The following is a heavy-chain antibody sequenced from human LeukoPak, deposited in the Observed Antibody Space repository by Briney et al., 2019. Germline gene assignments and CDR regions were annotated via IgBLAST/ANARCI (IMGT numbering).Heavy chain of an antibody. CDR2: IWYDGSNK. D-gene: IGHD4-17*01. J-gene: IGHJ6*02. Sequence: GGSLRLSCAASGFTFSSYGMHWVRQAPGKGLEWVAVIWYDGSNKYYADSVKGRFTISRDNSKNTLYLQMNSLRAEDTAVYYCARDHYGDPSYYYYGMDVWGQGTTVTVSS. CDR1: GFTFSSYG. CDR3: ARDHYGDPSYYYYGMDV. V-gene: IGHV3-33*01.